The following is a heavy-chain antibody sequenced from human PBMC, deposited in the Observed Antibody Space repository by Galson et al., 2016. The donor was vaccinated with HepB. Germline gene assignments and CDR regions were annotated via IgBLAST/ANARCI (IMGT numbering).Heavy chain of an antibody. Sequence: FLRLSCAASRFTFSDAYMNWVRQAPGKGLEWVGRVKPKRDGETTDYGAPGKGTFTIPRDNSTNTVFLPMNRLKTEDTGVYYCTAESLTATDFYGMDVWGQGTTVTVSS. CDR1: RFTFSDAY. V-gene: IGHV3-15*07. J-gene: IGHJ6*02. CDR3: TAESLTATDFYGMDV. CDR2: VKPKRDGETT. D-gene: IGHD1-14*01.